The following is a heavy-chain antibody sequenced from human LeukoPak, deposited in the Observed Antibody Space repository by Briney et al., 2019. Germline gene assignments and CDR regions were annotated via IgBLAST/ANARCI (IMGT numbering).Heavy chain of an antibody. Sequence: GRSLRLSCAASGFTFSSYAMSWVRQAPGKGLEWVSSISGSGAGTYYADSVKGRFTISRDNSKNTLYLQMNSLRAEDTAVYYCAREWRNWFDPWGQGTLVTVSS. J-gene: IGHJ5*02. CDR2: ISGSGAGT. V-gene: IGHV3-23*01. CDR1: GFTFSSYA. D-gene: IGHD3-3*01. CDR3: AREWRNWFDP.